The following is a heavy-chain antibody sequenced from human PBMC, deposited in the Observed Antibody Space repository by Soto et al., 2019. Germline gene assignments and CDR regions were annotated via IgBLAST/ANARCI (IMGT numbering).Heavy chain of an antibody. J-gene: IGHJ4*02. D-gene: IGHD6-13*01. CDR1: GFTFSSYS. V-gene: IGHV3-21*01. Sequence: GGSLRLSCAASGFTFSSYSMNWVRQAPGKGLEWVSSISSSSSYIYYADSVKGRFTISRDNAKNSLYLQMNRLRAEDRAVYYCARDLYSSNFFDYWGQGTLVTVSS. CDR2: ISSSSSYI. CDR3: ARDLYSSNFFDY.